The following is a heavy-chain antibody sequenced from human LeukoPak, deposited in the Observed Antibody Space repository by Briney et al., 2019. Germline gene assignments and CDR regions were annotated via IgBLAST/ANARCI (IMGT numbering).Heavy chain of an antibody. CDR2: IKQDGGQT. Sequence: GGSLRLSCAASGFTFSNYWMSWVRQAPGKGLEWVATIKQDGGQTYYVDSVKGRFTISRDNAKNSLYLQMNSLRAEDTAVYYCARGHSSSWMSEIDYWGQGTLVTVSS. J-gene: IGHJ4*02. CDR1: GFTFSNYW. CDR3: ARGHSSSWMSEIDY. D-gene: IGHD6-13*01. V-gene: IGHV3-7*01.